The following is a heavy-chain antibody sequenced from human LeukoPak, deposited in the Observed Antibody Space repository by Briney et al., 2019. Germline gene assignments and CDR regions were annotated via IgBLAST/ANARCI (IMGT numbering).Heavy chain of an antibody. Sequence: SETLSLTCAVYGGSFSGYYWSWIRQPPGKGLEWIGEINHSGSTNYNPSLKSRVTISVDTSKNQFSLKLSSVTAADTAVYYCARQGVAVAGLRYYYYYYMDVWGKGTTVTVSS. D-gene: IGHD6-19*01. V-gene: IGHV4-34*01. J-gene: IGHJ6*03. CDR3: ARQGVAVAGLRYYYYYYMDV. CDR1: GGSFSGYY. CDR2: INHSGST.